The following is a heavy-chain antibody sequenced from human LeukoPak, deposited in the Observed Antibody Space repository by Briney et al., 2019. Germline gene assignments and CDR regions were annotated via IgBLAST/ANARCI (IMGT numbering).Heavy chain of an antibody. CDR1: GDSVSSNSAA. CDR3: ARSPPLYDSSGYYHEGAFDI. CDR2: TYYRSKWYN. Sequence: SQTLSLTCAISGDSVSSNSAAWNWIRQSPSRGIEWLGRTYYRSKWYNDYAVSVKSRITMNPDTSKNHFSLQLNSVTPEDTAVYYCARSPPLYDSSGYYHEGAFDIWGQGTMVTVSS. J-gene: IGHJ3*02. D-gene: IGHD3-22*01. V-gene: IGHV6-1*01.